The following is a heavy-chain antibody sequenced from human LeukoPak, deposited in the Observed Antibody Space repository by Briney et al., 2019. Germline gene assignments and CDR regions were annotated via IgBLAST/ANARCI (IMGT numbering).Heavy chain of an antibody. J-gene: IGHJ4*02. Sequence: SQTLSLTCTVSGGSISSGGYYWSWIRQHPGKGLEWIGYIYYSGSTYYNPSLKSRVTISVDTSKNQFSLKLSSVTAADTAVYYCARGRLFYSSSSCFDYWGQGTLVTVSS. D-gene: IGHD6-6*01. CDR2: IYYSGST. CDR3: ARGRLFYSSSSCFDY. V-gene: IGHV4-31*03. CDR1: GGSISSGGYY.